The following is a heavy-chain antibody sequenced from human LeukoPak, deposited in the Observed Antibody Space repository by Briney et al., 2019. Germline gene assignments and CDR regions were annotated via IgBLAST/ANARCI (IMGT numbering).Heavy chain of an antibody. CDR2: INHSGST. D-gene: IGHD3-16*02. CDR3: ARQGRNDYVWGSYRQASQFDY. CDR1: SYSISSGYF. V-gene: IGHV4-38-2*02. Sequence: PSETLSLTCTVSSYSISSGYFWGWIRQPPGKGLEWIWEINHSGSTNYNPSLKSRVTISVDTSKNQFSLKLSSVTAADTAVYYCARQGRNDYVWGSYRQASQFDYWGQGTLVTVSS. J-gene: IGHJ4*02.